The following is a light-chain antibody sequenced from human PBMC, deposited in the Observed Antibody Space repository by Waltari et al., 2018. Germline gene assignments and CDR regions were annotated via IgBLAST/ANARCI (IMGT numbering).Light chain of an antibody. V-gene: IGLV1-44*01. J-gene: IGLJ2*01. CDR3: AAWDDSLNGPV. CDR2: RKH. Sequence: QSVLTQPPSASGTPGQRVTISCSGSSSNIGSNTVNWYQQRPGTAPKLLIYRKHERPLGVPYRCSGSRSGTSASLAISGLQSEEEADYYCAAWDDSLNGPVFGGGTKLTVL. CDR1: SSNIGSNT.